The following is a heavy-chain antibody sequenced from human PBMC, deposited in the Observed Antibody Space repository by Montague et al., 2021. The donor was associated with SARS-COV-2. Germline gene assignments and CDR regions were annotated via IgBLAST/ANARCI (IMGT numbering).Heavy chain of an antibody. CDR2: IYYSGST. CDR1: GGSISSSSYY. Sequence: SETLSLTCTVSGGSISSSSYYWGWIRQPPGKGLEWIGSIYYSGSTYYNPSLKSRVTISVDTSKNQFSLKLSSVTAADTAVYYCARDLWVWLSVEGNFDYWGQGTLVTVSS. J-gene: IGHJ4*02. D-gene: IGHD5-12*01. V-gene: IGHV4-39*07. CDR3: ARDLWVWLSVEGNFDY.